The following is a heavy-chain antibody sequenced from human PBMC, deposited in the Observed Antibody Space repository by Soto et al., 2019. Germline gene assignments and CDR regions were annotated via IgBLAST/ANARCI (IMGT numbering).Heavy chain of an antibody. CDR3: ARVSGGCYFDY. V-gene: IGHV4-59*01. Sequence: PSETLSLTCTVSGGSISSYYWSWIRQPPGQGLEWIGYIYYSGSTNYNPSLKSRVTISVDTSKNQFSLKLSSVTAADTAVYDCARVSGGCYFDYWGQGTLVRVSS. CDR1: GGSISSYY. D-gene: IGHD1-26*01. CDR2: IYYSGST. J-gene: IGHJ4*02.